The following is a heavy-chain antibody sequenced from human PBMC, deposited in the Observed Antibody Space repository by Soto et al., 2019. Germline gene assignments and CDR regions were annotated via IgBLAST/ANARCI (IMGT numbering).Heavy chain of an antibody. CDR1: GFTFSSYA. Sequence: EVRLLESGGGLVQPGGSLRLSCAASGFTFSSYAMRWVRQAPGKGLEWVSAISGSGDSTYYADSVKGRFTISRDNSKSTAYLQMTRLRVADTAVYYCARRGSGSYYDCWGQGTLVNVSS. J-gene: IGHJ4*02. CDR3: ARRGSGSYYDC. CDR2: ISGSGDST. V-gene: IGHV3-23*01. D-gene: IGHD1-26*01.